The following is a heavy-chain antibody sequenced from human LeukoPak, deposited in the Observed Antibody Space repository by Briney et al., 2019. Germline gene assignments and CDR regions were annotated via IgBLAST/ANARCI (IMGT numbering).Heavy chain of an antibody. J-gene: IGHJ6*03. CDR3: ASSSKGYSSGFYYYYYMDV. Sequence: GSSVKVSCKASGGTFSSYAISWVRQAPGQGLEWMGGIIPIFGTANYAQKFQGRVTITTDESTSTAYMELGSLRSEDTAVYYCASSSKGYSSGFYYYYYMDVWGKGTTVTVSS. CDR2: IIPIFGTA. D-gene: IGHD6-19*01. V-gene: IGHV1-69*05. CDR1: GGTFSSYA.